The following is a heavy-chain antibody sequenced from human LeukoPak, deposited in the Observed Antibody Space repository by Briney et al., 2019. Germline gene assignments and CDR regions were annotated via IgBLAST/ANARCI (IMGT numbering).Heavy chain of an antibody. Sequence: GGSLRLSCAASGFTFSSYAMHWVRQAPGKGLEWVAVISYDGSNKYYADSVKGRFTISRDNSKNTLYLQMNSLRAEDTAVYYCAKLGDYDAFDIWGQGAMVTVSS. CDR1: GFTFSSYA. J-gene: IGHJ3*02. V-gene: IGHV3-30-3*02. CDR2: ISYDGSNK. CDR3: AKLGDYDAFDI. D-gene: IGHD4-17*01.